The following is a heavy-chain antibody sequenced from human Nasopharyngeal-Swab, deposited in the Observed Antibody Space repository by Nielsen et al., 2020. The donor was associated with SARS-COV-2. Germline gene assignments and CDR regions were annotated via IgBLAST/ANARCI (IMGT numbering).Heavy chain of an antibody. D-gene: IGHD3-10*01. CDR1: GFTFNTYT. CDR3: AKDSVGCWFPSCFDY. V-gene: IGHV3-23*01. CDR2: ISGSGGST. Sequence: GESLKISCAASGFTFNTYTMSWVRQAPGKGLEWVSGISGSGGSTYYADSVKGRFTISRDNSKNTLYLQMNSLRAEDTAVYYCAKDSVGCWFPSCFDYWGQGTLVTVSS. J-gene: IGHJ4*02.